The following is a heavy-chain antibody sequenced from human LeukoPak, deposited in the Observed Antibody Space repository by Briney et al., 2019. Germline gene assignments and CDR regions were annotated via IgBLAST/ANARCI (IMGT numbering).Heavy chain of an antibody. CDR3: ANYYDSSGYYYRQYFQH. D-gene: IGHD3-22*01. J-gene: IGHJ1*01. CDR2: IYPGDSDT. CDR1: GCSFTSYW. Sequence: GESLKISCKGSGCSFTSYWIGGVRQMPGKGLEWMGIIYPGDSDTRYSPSFQGQVTISADKSISTAYLQWSSLKASDTAMYYCANYYDSSGYYYRQYFQHWGQGTLVTVSS. V-gene: IGHV5-51*01.